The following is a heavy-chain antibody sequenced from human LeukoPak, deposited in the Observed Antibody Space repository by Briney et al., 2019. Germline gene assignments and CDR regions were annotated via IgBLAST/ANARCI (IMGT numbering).Heavy chain of an antibody. Sequence: SETLSLTCTVSGASISTSNYYWGWIRQPPGKGLEWIGSLSYGGSTFYNPSLGSRVTVSGDASKNQFSLKLSSVTAADTAVYYCARQTPPPYYDFWSGYWSQGTLVTVSS. V-gene: IGHV4-39*01. J-gene: IGHJ4*02. CDR3: ARQTPPPYYDFWSGY. CDR2: LSYGGST. D-gene: IGHD3-3*01. CDR1: GASISTSNYY.